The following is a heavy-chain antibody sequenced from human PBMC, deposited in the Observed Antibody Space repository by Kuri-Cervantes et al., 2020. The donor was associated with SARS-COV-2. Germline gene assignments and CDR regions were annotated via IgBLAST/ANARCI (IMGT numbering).Heavy chain of an antibody. D-gene: IGHD2-2*01. V-gene: IGHV4-39*07. Sequence: GSLRRSCTVSGGSISSSSYYWGWIRQPPGKGLEWIGSIYYSGSTYYNPSLKSRVTISVDTSKNQFSLKLSSVTAADTAVYYCAREDLSVVVPAAFFDYWGQGTLVTVSS. CDR1: GGSISSSSYY. J-gene: IGHJ4*02. CDR3: AREDLSVVVPAAFFDY. CDR2: IYYSGST.